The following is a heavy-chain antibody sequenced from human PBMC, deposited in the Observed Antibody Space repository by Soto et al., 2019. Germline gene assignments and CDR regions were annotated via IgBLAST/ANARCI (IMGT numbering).Heavy chain of an antibody. CDR2: IGGSGGTT. V-gene: IGHV3-23*01. J-gene: IGHJ4*02. CDR1: GFTFSSYA. D-gene: IGHD6-6*01. Sequence: EVQLLQSGGGLVQPGGSLRLSCAASGFTFSSYAMTWVRQAPGKGLEWVSAIGGSGGTTFYADSVKGRFTISRDNSKDTLYLQMNNLRAEDTAVYHCAKETGVAARPDYFDCWGQGTLVSVSS. CDR3: AKETGVAARPDYFDC.